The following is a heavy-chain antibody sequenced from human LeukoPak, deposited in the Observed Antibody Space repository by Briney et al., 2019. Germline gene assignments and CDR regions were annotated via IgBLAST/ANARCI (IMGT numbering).Heavy chain of an antibody. CDR3: AKDIGSTKYYYGMDV. CDR2: ISWNSGTI. V-gene: IGHV3-9*01. Sequence: PGGSLRLSCAASGFTFSSYGMHWVRQAPGKGLEWVSGISWNSGTIGYADSVKGRFTISRDNAKNSLYLQMNSLRAEDTALYYCAKDIGSTKYYYGMDVWGQGTTVTVSS. J-gene: IGHJ6*02. D-gene: IGHD1-26*01. CDR1: GFTFSSYG.